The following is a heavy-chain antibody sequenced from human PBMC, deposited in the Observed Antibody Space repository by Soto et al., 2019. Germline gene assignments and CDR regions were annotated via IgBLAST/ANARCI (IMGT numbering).Heavy chain of an antibody. J-gene: IGHJ4*02. D-gene: IGHD5-18*01. CDR1: GGSFSGYY. V-gene: IGHV4-34*01. CDR3: ASPGTAMVSFDY. CDR2: INHSGST. Sequence: SETLSLTCAVYGGSFSGYYWSWIRQPPGKGLEWIGEINHSGSTNYNPSLKSRVTISVDTSKNQFSLKLSSVTAADTAVYYCASPGTAMVSFDYWGQGTLVTVSS.